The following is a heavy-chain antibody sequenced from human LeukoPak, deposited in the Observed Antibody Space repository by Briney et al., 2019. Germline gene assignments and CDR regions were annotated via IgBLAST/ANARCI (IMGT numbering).Heavy chain of an antibody. CDR1: GGSISSSNW. V-gene: IGHV4-4*02. CDR3: ARYSGSYLDAFDI. D-gene: IGHD1-26*01. Sequence: PSETLSLTCAVSGGSISSSNWWSWVRQPPGKGLEWIGEIYHSGSTNYNPSLKSRVTISVDKSKNQFSLKLSSVTAADTAVYYCARYSGSYLDAFDIWGQGTMVTVSS. J-gene: IGHJ3*02. CDR2: IYHSGST.